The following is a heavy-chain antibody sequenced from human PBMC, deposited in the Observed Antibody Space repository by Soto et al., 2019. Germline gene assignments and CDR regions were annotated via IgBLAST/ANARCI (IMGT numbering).Heavy chain of an antibody. Sequence: LSLTCTLSGGSISSGGYYWTWIRQHPGQCLEWIAYIYHSGYTFYNPYLKSRVTMSVDTSKNQFSLKLRSVTAADTAVYYCAKWEGLGSDYYYYAMDVWGQGTTVTVSS. CDR1: GGSISSGGYY. J-gene: IGHJ6*02. D-gene: IGHD1-26*01. V-gene: IGHV4-31*03. CDR2: IYHSGYT. CDR3: AKWEGLGSDYYYYAMDV.